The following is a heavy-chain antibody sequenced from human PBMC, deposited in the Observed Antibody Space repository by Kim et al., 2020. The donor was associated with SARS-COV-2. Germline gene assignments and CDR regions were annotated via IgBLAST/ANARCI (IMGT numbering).Heavy chain of an antibody. CDR1: GFTFNDYA. J-gene: IGHJ4*02. CDR2: IGTRSSDT. Sequence: GGSLRLSCAASGFTFNDYALYWVRQASGKGLYWVSAIGTRSSDTFYADSVKGRFTISRDNSKSTFYLQMDSLRVEDSAVYYCAKAVRPTVYFFDSWGQGTLVTVSS. V-gene: IGHV3-23*01. CDR3: AKAVRPTVYFFDS. D-gene: IGHD1-1*01.